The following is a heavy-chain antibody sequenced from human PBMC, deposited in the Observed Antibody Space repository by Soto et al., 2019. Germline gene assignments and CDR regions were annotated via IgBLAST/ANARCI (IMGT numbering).Heavy chain of an antibody. V-gene: IGHV3-15*01. CDR1: GITFSNAW. CDR2: IQKKADGGAT. CDR3: TIMGLGAFQY. Sequence: EVQLVESGGGLVKDGGSLRLSCAVSGITFSNAWMAWVRQAPGKGLEWVGRIQKKADGGATEYAASVKGRLSISRDDSKNTLYLPMDSLKTEDSAVYYCTIMGLGAFQYRGQGTLLTVSS. J-gene: IGHJ4*02. D-gene: IGHD3-16*01.